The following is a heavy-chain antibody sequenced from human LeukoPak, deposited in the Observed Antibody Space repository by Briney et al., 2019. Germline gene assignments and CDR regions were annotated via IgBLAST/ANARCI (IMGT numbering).Heavy chain of an antibody. CDR2: IYYSGST. J-gene: IGHJ4*02. CDR3: ARDYYDSSGYFTDY. Sequence: SETLSLTCTVSGGSISSCYWSWIRQPPGKGLEWIGYIYYSGSTNYNPSLKSRVTISVDTSKNQFSLKLSSVTAADTAVYYCARDYYDSSGYFTDYWGQGTLVTVSS. D-gene: IGHD3-22*01. CDR1: GGSISSCY. V-gene: IGHV4-59*01.